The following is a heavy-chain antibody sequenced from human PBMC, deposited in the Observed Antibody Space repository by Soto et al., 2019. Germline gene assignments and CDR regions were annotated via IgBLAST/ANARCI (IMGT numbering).Heavy chain of an antibody. Sequence: GASVKVSCKASGGTFSSYAISWVRQAPGQGLEWMGGIIPIFGTANYAQKFQGRVTITADESTSTAYMELRSLRSDDTAVYYCARDLGSGNSSYWGQGTLVTVSS. CDR2: IIPIFGTA. D-gene: IGHD4-4*01. V-gene: IGHV1-69*13. CDR1: GGTFSSYA. J-gene: IGHJ4*02. CDR3: ARDLGSGNSSY.